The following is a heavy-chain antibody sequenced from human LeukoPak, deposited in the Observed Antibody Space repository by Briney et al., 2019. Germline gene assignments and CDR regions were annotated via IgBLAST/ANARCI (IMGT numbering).Heavy chain of an antibody. CDR1: GFTFSSYA. V-gene: IGHV3-23*01. D-gene: IGHD1-26*01. Sequence: PGGSLRLSCAASGFTFSSYAMTWVRQAPGKGLQWVSTISVSGENTYYADSVKGRFTISRDISKNTLYLQMNSLRAEDTAVYYCAEEVGSTYPTFDYWGQGALVTVSS. J-gene: IGHJ4*02. CDR3: AEEVGSTYPTFDY. CDR2: ISVSGENT.